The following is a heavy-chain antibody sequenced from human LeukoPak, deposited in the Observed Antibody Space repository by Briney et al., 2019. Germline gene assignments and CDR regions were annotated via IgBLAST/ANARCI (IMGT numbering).Heavy chain of an antibody. Sequence: ASVKVSCKASGYTFTGYYMHWVQQAPGQGLEWMGWINPNSGGTNYAQKFQGRVTMTRDTSISTAYMELSRLRSDDTAVYYCARGRTSCYTSCNYYYMDVWGKGTTVTVSS. CDR1: GYTFTGYY. D-gene: IGHD2-2*02. J-gene: IGHJ6*03. CDR3: ARGRTSCYTSCNYYYMDV. CDR2: INPNSGGT. V-gene: IGHV1-2*02.